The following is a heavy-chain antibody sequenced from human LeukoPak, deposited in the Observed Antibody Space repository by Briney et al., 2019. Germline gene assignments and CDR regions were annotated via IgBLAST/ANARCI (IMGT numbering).Heavy chain of an antibody. CDR1: GCSFATYW. Sequence: GESLKISCKASGCSFATYWIGWVRQMPGKGLEWMGMIYPGDSDVRYSPSFQGQVTMSADRSINTAYLQWSSLKASDTAIYYCARRYSTGYSYYLDYWGQGTLVTVPS. CDR2: IYPGDSDV. D-gene: IGHD3-22*01. J-gene: IGHJ4*02. V-gene: IGHV5-51*01. CDR3: ARRYSTGYSYYLDY.